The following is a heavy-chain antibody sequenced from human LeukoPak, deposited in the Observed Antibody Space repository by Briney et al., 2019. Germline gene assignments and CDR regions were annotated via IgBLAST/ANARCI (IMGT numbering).Heavy chain of an antibody. CDR1: GFTFSSYG. Sequence: GGSLRLSCAASGFTFSSYGMSCVRQAPGKGLEWVSAISGSGGITYYADSVKGRFTISSDNSKNTLYLQMNSLRAEDTAVYYCAKDDLVDYPRFDYWGPGTLVTVSS. V-gene: IGHV3-23*01. J-gene: IGHJ4*02. D-gene: IGHD5-12*01. CDR3: AKDDLVDYPRFDY. CDR2: ISGSGGIT.